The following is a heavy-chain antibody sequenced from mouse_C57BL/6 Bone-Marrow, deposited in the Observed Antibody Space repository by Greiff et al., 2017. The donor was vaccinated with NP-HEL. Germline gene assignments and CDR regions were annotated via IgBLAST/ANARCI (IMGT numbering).Heavy chain of an antibody. Sequence: VQLQQSGAELVTPGASVKLSCKASGYTFTSYWMHWVKQRPGQGLEWIGEIDPSDSYTNYNQKFKGKSTLTVDKSSSTAYMQLSSLTSEDSAVYYCAREDYGHWYFDVWGTGTTVTVSS. J-gene: IGHJ1*03. CDR2: IDPSDSYT. CDR1: GYTFTSYW. V-gene: IGHV1-69*01. CDR3: AREDYGHWYFDV. D-gene: IGHD1-1*02.